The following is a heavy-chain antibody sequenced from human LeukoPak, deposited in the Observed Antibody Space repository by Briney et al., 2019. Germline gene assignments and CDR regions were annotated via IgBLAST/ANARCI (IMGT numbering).Heavy chain of an antibody. V-gene: IGHV3-7*01. J-gene: IGHJ3*02. CDR1: GFTFSNYW. CDR2: IKQDGSEK. D-gene: IGHD2/OR15-2a*01. CDR3: AREVGVTFGFPAFDI. Sequence: PGGSLRLSCAASGFTFSNYWMSWVRQAPGKGLEWVANIKQDGSEKNYVDSVEGRFTISRDNAKNSLYLQMKSLRAEETAEYYCAREVGVTFGFPAFDIWGQGTMVTVSS.